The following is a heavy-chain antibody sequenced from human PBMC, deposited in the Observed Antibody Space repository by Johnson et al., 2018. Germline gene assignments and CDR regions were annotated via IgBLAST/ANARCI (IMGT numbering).Heavy chain of an antibody. Sequence: VQLQESGGGLVEPGGSLRLSCAASGFSFSDHYIDWVRRAPGKGLEWVGRSRNKAHTYTTEYAASVRGRFTISRDDSRSSLYLQMNSLRAEDTAVYYCASGIDYYYMDVWGKGTTVTVSS. CDR1: GFSFSDHY. CDR2: SRNKAHTYTT. D-gene: IGHD1-26*01. V-gene: IGHV3-72*01. CDR3: ASGIDYYYMDV. J-gene: IGHJ6*03.